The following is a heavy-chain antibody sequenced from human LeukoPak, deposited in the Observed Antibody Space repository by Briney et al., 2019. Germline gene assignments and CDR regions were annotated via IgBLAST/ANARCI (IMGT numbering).Heavy chain of an antibody. CDR2: ISSSGSTI. D-gene: IGHD3-22*01. Sequence: GGSLRLSCAASGFTFSDYYMSWIRQAPGKGLEWGSYISSSGSTIYYADSVKGRFTISRDNAKNSLYLQMNSLRAEDTAVYYCARSEGDSSGYYPVYYYYYMDVWGKGTTVTVSS. CDR1: GFTFSDYY. CDR3: ARSEGDSSGYYPVYYYYYMDV. J-gene: IGHJ6*03. V-gene: IGHV3-11*01.